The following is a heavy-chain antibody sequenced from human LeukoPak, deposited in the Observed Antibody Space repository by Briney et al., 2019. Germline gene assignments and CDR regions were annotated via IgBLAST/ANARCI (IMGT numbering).Heavy chain of an antibody. D-gene: IGHD3-16*01. Sequence: SETLSLTCVVSGGSISSGGYSWSWIRQPPGKGLEWIGYIYHSGSTYYNPSLKSRVTISVDRSKNQFSLKLSSVTAADTAVYYCARGWGRAEFDYWGQGTLVTVSS. CDR3: ARGWGRAEFDY. CDR2: IYHSGST. V-gene: IGHV4-30-2*01. CDR1: GGSISSGGYS. J-gene: IGHJ4*02.